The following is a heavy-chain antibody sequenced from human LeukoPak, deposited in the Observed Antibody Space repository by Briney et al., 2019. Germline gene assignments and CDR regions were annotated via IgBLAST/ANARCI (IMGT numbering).Heavy chain of an antibody. D-gene: IGHD3-10*01. CDR3: AKDPYGSGSYSKGDDAFDI. Sequence: PGGSLRLSCAASGFTFSSYAMSWVRQAPGKGLEWVSAISGSGGSTYYADSVKGRFTISRDNSKNTLYLQMNSLRAEDTAVYYCAKDPYGSGSYSKGDDAFDIWGQGTMVTVSS. CDR1: GFTFSSYA. CDR2: ISGSGGST. J-gene: IGHJ3*02. V-gene: IGHV3-23*01.